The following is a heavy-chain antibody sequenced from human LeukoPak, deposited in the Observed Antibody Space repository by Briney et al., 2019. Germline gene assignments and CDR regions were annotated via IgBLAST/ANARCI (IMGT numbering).Heavy chain of an antibody. V-gene: IGHV3-7*01. CDR2: INKDGTTR. CDR3: ARDRRGIAVAGPDY. Sequence: PGGSLRLSCGASGFKFRDYWIDWVRQAPGKGLEWVANINKDGTTRNFLDSVKGRFTMSRDNAKNSLYLQMNDLRAEDTAVYYCARDRRGIAVAGPDYWGQGTLVTVSS. J-gene: IGHJ4*02. CDR1: GFKFRDYW. D-gene: IGHD6-19*01.